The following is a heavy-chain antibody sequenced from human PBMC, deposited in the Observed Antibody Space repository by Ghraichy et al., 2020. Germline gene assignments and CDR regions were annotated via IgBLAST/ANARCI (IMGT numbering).Heavy chain of an antibody. CDR2: TYYRSKWYD. Sequence: LRLSCAISGDSVSTNTIAWSWVRQSPSRGLEWLGRTYYRSKWYDDYAVSVKSRITITPDTSKNRFSLQLISVTPDDTAVYYCASGSVGAPYYFDSWGQGTLVTVSS. CDR1: GDSVSTNTIA. D-gene: IGHD1-26*01. J-gene: IGHJ4*02. CDR3: ASGSVGAPYYFDS. V-gene: IGHV6-1*01.